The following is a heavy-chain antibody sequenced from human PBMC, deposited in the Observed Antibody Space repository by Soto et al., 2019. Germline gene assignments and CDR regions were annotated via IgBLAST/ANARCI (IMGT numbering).Heavy chain of an antibody. Sequence: QVQLVQSGAEVKKPGSSVKVSCKASGGTFSSYTISWVRQAPGQGLEWMGRIIPILGIANYAQKFQGRVTITADKSTSTAYMELSSLRSEDTAVYYCARDPRYGDYVWFSGWGQGTLVTVSS. J-gene: IGHJ4*02. CDR3: ARDPRYGDYVWFSG. CDR2: IIPILGIA. D-gene: IGHD4-17*01. V-gene: IGHV1-69*08. CDR1: GGTFSSYT.